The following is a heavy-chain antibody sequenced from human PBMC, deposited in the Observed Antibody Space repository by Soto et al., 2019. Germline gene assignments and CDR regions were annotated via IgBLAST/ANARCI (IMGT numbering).Heavy chain of an antibody. CDR1: GGSFSGYY. D-gene: IGHD6-25*01. CDR2: INHRGST. J-gene: IGHJ6*02. Sequence: QVQLQQWGAGLLKPSETLSLTCAVYGGSFSGYYWSWIRQPPGKGLEWIGEINHRGSTNYNPSLKRRVTISVDTSKNQFSLKLNSVTAADTAVYYCARGSRVKIPAASGRDYYYHGVDVGGQGTAVTVSS. CDR3: ARGSRVKIPAASGRDYYYHGVDV. V-gene: IGHV4-34*01.